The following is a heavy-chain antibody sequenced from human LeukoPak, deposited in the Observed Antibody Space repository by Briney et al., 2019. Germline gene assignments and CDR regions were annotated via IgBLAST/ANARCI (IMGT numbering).Heavy chain of an antibody. Sequence: ASVTVSCKASGYTFTGYYMHWVRQAPGQGLEWMGWINPNSGGTNYAQKFQGRVTMTRDTSISTAYMELSRLRSDDTAVYYCARDLASGYSFDYWGQGTLVTVSS. CDR3: ARDLASGYSFDY. CDR2: INPNSGGT. CDR1: GYTFTGYY. J-gene: IGHJ4*02. D-gene: IGHD3-3*01. V-gene: IGHV1-2*02.